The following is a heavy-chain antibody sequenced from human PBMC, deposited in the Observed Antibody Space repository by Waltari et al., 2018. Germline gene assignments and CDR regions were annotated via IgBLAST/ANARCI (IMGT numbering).Heavy chain of an antibody. CDR1: GYSISSGYY. CDR3: ARKYSGSLDPFDY. Sequence: QVQLQESGPGLVKPSETLSLTCAVSGYSISSGYYWGWIRPPPGKGLEWIGTIYNSGKTYYNPSLKSRVTISVDTSENQFSLKLTSVTAADTAVYYCARKYSGSLDPFDYWGQGTLVTVSS. D-gene: IGHD1-26*01. V-gene: IGHV4-38-2*01. CDR2: IYNSGKT. J-gene: IGHJ4*02.